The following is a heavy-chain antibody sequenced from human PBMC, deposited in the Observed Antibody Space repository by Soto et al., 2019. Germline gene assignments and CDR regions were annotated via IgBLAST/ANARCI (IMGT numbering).Heavy chain of an antibody. J-gene: IGHJ4*02. V-gene: IGHV3-30*18. CDR2: ISYDGSGN. CDR3: AKDKPRQVVVAGMVDY. D-gene: IGHD6-19*01. CDR1: GFIFSNYG. Sequence: PGGSLRLSCAASGFIFSNYGMHWVRQAPCKGLEWVAIISYDGSGNYYADSVKGRFTISRDNSKNTLYLQMNSLRTEDTAVYYCAKDKPRQVVVAGMVDYWGQGT.